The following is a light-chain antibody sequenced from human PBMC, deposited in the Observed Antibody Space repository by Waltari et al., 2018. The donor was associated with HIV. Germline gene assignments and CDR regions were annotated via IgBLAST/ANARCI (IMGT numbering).Light chain of an antibody. V-gene: IGLV3-25*03. Sequence: SYELTQPPSVSVSPGQTARITCSGNALPKQYGYSYQQKPGQAPVLVIYKDSEKSSGIPERFSASSSGTTVTLTISAVQAEDEADYYCQSTDSSGTYVVFGGGTKLTVL. CDR3: QSTDSSGTYVV. J-gene: IGLJ2*01. CDR2: KDS. CDR1: ALPKQY.